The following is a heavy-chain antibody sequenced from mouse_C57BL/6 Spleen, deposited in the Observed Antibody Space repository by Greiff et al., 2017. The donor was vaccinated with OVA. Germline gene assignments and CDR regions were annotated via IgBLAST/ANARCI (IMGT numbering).Heavy chain of an antibody. CDR1: GYAFTNYL. Sequence: QVQLQQPGAELVRPGTSVKVSCKASGYAFTNYLIEWVKQRPGQGLEWIGVINPGSGGTNYNEKFKGKATLTADKSSSTAYMQLSSLTSEDSAVYFGASHNWDGYYFDYWGQGTTLTVSS. CDR2: INPGSGGT. V-gene: IGHV1-54*01. CDR3: ASHNWDGYYFDY. D-gene: IGHD4-1*01. J-gene: IGHJ2*01.